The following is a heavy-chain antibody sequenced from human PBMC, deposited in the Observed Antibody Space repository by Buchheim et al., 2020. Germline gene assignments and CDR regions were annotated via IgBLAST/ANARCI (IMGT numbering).Heavy chain of an antibody. V-gene: IGHV3-7*03. Sequence: EVQLVESGGDLVQPGGSLRLSCTASEFTLTPYWVRWVRQAPGKGLEWVATIDPDGSQTYYLDSVEGRFTISRDNAKHSVWLQLNSLRAEDTAIYYCARTLRSTKGMDVWGQGTT. CDR3: ARTLRSTKGMDV. D-gene: IGHD2-21*02. J-gene: IGHJ6*02. CDR2: IDPDGSQT. CDR1: EFTLTPYW.